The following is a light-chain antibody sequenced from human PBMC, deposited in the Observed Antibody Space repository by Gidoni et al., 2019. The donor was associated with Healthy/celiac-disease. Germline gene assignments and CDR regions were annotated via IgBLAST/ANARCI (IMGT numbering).Light chain of an antibody. Sequence: DIQMTQSPSTLSASVGDRVTITCRASQSISSWLAWYQQKPGKAPKLLIYKASSLESGVPSRFRGSGSGTEFTLTISSLQPDDFATYYCQQYNSWVTFGPGTKVDIK. CDR1: QSISSW. J-gene: IGKJ3*01. CDR2: KAS. CDR3: QQYNSWVT. V-gene: IGKV1-5*03.